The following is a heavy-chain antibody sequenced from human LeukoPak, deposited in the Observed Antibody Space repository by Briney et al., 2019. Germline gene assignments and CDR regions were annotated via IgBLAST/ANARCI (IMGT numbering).Heavy chain of an antibody. D-gene: IGHD2-21*02. V-gene: IGHV3-48*04. CDR2: ISSGSSTM. J-gene: IGHJ4*02. CDR3: ATWGGDLFDY. Sequence: GGSLRLSCAASGFSFSSYSMNWVRQAPGKGLQWISYISSGSSTMYYADSVKGRFTTSRDNAKNSLYLQMNSLRAEDTAVYYCATWGGDLFDYWGQGTLVTVSS. CDR1: GFSFSSYS.